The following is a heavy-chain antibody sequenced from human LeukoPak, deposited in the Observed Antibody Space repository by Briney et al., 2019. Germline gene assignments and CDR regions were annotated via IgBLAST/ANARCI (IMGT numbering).Heavy chain of an antibody. V-gene: IGHV3-48*04. CDR3: AREGGSGWTFDY. Sequence: PGGSLRLSCSASGFTFSTYNMNWVRQAPGKGLEWVSFIGTSSGAIYYADSVKGRFTISRDNARNSLYLQMNSLRADDTALYYCAREGGSGWTFDYWGQGALVTVSS. J-gene: IGHJ4*02. CDR2: IGTSSGAI. D-gene: IGHD6-19*01. CDR1: GFTFSTYN.